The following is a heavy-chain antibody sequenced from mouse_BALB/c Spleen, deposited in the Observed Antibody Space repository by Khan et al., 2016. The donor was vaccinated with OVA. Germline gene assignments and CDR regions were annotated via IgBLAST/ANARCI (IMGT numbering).Heavy chain of an antibody. Sequence: QVQLKESGAELVRPGASVKISCKGSGYTFTDFTMHWVKQSHAKSLEWIGVVNTYYGDATYNQKFKGKATMTVDKSSTTAYMELARLTSEDSAIYYCARGGGGDRFAYWGQGTLVTVSA. CDR2: VNTYYGDA. J-gene: IGHJ3*01. CDR1: GYTFTDFT. CDR3: ARGGGGDRFAY. V-gene: IGHV1S137*01.